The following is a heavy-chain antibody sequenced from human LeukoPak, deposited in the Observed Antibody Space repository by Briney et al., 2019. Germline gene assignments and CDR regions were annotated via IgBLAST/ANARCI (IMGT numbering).Heavy chain of an antibody. Sequence: SETLSLTCTVSGGSISIYYWTWIRQPPGKGLQWIGYIYYSGSTNYNPSLKRRVTISVDTSKNQFSLKLSSVTAADTAVYYCARHRAATKNKPFDYWGQGTLVTVSS. V-gene: IGHV4-59*08. J-gene: IGHJ4*02. CDR2: IYYSGST. CDR1: GGSISIYY. D-gene: IGHD6-25*01. CDR3: ARHRAATKNKPFDY.